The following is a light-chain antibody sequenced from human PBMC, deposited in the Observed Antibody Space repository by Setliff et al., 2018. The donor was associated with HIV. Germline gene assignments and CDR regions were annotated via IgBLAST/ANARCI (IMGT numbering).Light chain of an antibody. CDR2: DVG. V-gene: IGLV2-14*03. J-gene: IGLJ1*01. Sequence: QSVLTQAASVSGSPGQSITISCTGTSSDIGAYNYVSWYQQHPGKAPKLLIYDVGKRPSGVSDRFSGSKSGNTASLAISGLQAEDEADYYCSSYAGSRTPYVFGTGTKVTVL. CDR1: SSDIGAYNY. CDR3: SSYAGSRTPYV.